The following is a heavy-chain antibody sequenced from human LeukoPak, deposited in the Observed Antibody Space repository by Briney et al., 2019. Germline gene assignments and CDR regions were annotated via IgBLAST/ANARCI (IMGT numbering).Heavy chain of an antibody. D-gene: IGHD3-3*01. Sequence: ASVKVSCKASGYTFTSYDINWVRQATGQGLEWMGWMNPNSGNTGYAQKFQGRVTMTRNTSISTAYMELSSLRSEDTAVYYCARGEGRGTIFGVVWLTSSTRRRGNWFDPWGREPWSPSPQ. CDR1: GYTFTSYD. V-gene: IGHV1-8*01. CDR3: ARGEGRGTIFGVVWLTSSTRRRGNWFDP. J-gene: IGHJ5*02. CDR2: MNPNSGNT.